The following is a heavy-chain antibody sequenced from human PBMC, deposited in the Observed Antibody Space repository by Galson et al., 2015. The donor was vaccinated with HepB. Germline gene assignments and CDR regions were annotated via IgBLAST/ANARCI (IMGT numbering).Heavy chain of an antibody. D-gene: IGHD7-27*01. V-gene: IGHV6-1*01. CDR1: GDSVSSNSAA. Sequence: CAISGDSVSSNSAAWNWIRQSPSRGLEWLGRTYYRSKWYNDYAVSVKSRITINPDTSKNQFSLQLNSVTPEDTAVYYCARDPVDSDYWGYYYYGMDVWGQGTTVTVSS. CDR2: TYYRSKWYN. CDR3: ARDPVDSDYWGYYYYGMDV. J-gene: IGHJ6*02.